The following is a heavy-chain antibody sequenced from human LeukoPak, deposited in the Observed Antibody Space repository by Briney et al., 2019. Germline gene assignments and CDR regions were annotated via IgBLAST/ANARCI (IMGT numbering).Heavy chain of an antibody. CDR2: IYPGDSDT. D-gene: IGHD6-13*01. CDR3: ARKTRYSSSWYGAFDI. V-gene: IGHV5-51*01. Sequence: GESLKISCKGSGYSFTSYWIGWVRQMPGKGLEWMGIIYPGDSDTRYSPSFQGQVTISADKSISTVYLQWSSLKASDTAMYYCARKTRYSSSWYGAFDIWGQGTMVTVSS. CDR1: GYSFTSYW. J-gene: IGHJ3*02.